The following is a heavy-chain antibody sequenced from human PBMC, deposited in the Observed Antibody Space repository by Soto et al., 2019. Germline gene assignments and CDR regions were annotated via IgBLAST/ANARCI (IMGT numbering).Heavy chain of an antibody. D-gene: IGHD2-15*01. V-gene: IGHV4-30-2*01. CDR3: ARGEGRYCSGGSCYHMWFDP. Sequence: SFELLCLTCPVSGGSIISGGCSWSCIRQPPRKGQEGIGYIYHSGSTYYNPSLKSRVTISVDRSKNQFSLKLSSVTAADTAVYYCARGEGRYCSGGSCYHMWFDPWGQGTLVTVSS. CDR1: GGSIISGGCS. J-gene: IGHJ5*02. CDR2: IYHSGST.